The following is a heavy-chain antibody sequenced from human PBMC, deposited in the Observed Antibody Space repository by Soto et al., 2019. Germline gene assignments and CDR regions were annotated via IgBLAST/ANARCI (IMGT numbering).Heavy chain of an antibody. Sequence: GESLKISCKGSGYTFSTHWIAWVRQMPGKGLEWMGIIYPGDSDTRYSPSFQGQVTISADKSITTAYLQWSSLKTSDTAMYYCARHEGYGDHFFDYWGQGTLVTVSS. CDR1: GYTFSTHW. D-gene: IGHD4-17*01. CDR2: IYPGDSDT. CDR3: ARHEGYGDHFFDY. J-gene: IGHJ4*02. V-gene: IGHV5-51*01.